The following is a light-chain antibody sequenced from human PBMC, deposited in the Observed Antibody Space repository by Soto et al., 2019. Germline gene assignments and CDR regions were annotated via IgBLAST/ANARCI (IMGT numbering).Light chain of an antibody. V-gene: IGKV3-11*01. Sequence: EIVLTQSPATLSLSPGERATLSCRASQSVSSDLAWYQQKPGQAPRLLIHDASNKATGIPARFSGSGSGTDFTLTIGSLEPEDFAVYYCQQRSKWPLTFGGGTKVRSN. CDR2: DAS. CDR1: QSVSSD. CDR3: QQRSKWPLT. J-gene: IGKJ4*01.